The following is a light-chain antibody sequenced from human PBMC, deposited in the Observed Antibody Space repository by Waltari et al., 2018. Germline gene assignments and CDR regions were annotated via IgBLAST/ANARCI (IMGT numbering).Light chain of an antibody. J-gene: IGKJ4*01. CDR1: QNVRTF. Sequence: DIVLTQSPATLSLSPGERATLSCRASQNVRTFLAGYQQKPGQAPRLLIYYASNRAIGIPARFSGSCSGTDFTLTISSLEPEDCAVYYCQQRFDWPLTFGGGTKVEIK. CDR2: YAS. V-gene: IGKV3-11*01. CDR3: QQRFDWPLT.